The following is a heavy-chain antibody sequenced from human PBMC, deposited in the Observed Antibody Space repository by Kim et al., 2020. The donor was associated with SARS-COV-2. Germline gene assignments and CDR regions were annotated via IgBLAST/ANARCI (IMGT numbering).Heavy chain of an antibody. V-gene: IGHV3-9*01. D-gene: IGHD6-6*01. CDR2: LSWNSGVI. J-gene: IGHJ3*02. CDR3: AKDLVSSSFRAFHI. CDR1: GFTFGDFA. Sequence: GGSLRLSCAASGFTFGDFAMHWVRQVPGKGLEWVSGLSWNSGVIGYADSVKGRFTISRHNAENSLYQQMNSLRAEDTAFYYCAKDLVSSSFRAFHIWGQGTMVTVSS.